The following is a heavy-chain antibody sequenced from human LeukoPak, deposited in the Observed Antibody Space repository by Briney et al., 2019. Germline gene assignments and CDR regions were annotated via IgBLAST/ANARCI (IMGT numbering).Heavy chain of an antibody. Sequence: PSETLSLTCTVSGNSISSGDNYWSWIRQPAGKGLEWIGRIYTSGSTNYNPSLKSRVTISGDTSKNQFSLRLSSVTAADTAVYYCARASFSYDINGWVPFDYWGQGTLVTVSS. CDR1: GNSISSGDNY. J-gene: IGHJ4*02. CDR2: IYTSGST. D-gene: IGHD3-22*01. CDR3: ARASFSYDINGWVPFDY. V-gene: IGHV4-61*02.